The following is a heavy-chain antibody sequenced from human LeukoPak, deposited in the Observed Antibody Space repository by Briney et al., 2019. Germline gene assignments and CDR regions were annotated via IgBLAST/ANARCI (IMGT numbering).Heavy chain of an antibody. D-gene: IGHD2-15*01. J-gene: IGHJ1*01. V-gene: IGHV4-31*03. CDR2: IYYSGST. CDR1: GGSISSGAYY. CDR3: ASDSYSPEYFQH. Sequence: SQTLSLTCTVSGGSISSGAYYWNWIRQHPGKGLEWIGYIYYSGSTYYNPSLKSRVTMSVDTSKNQFSLKLSSVTAADTAVYYCASDSYSPEYFQHWGQGTLVTVSS.